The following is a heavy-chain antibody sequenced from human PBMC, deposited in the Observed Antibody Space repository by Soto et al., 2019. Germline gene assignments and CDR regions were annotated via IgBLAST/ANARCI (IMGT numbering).Heavy chain of an antibody. V-gene: IGHV4-31*03. Sequence: SETLSLTCTVSGGSISSGGYYWSWIRQHPGKGLEWIGYIYYSGRTYYNPSLKSRVTISVDTSKNQFSLKLSSVTAADTAVYYCARDRRDVDGLDYWAQGTLVTVSS. CDR3: ARDRRDVDGLDY. J-gene: IGHJ4*01. D-gene: IGHD5-12*01. CDR2: IYYSGRT. CDR1: GGSISSGGYY.